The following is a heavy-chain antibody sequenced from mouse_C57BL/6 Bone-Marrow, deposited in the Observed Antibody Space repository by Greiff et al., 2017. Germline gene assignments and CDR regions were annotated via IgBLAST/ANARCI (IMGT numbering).Heavy chain of an antibody. CDR1: GSTFTDYY. V-gene: IGHV1-76*01. Sequence: QVQLQQSGAELVRPGASVKLSCKASGSTFTDYYINWVKQRPGQGLEWIARIYPGSGNTYYNEKVKGKATLTAEKSSSTAYMQLSSLTSEGSSVYFCARRCRSCTFDYWGQGTTLTVSS. D-gene: IGHD3-1*01. J-gene: IGHJ2*01. CDR3: ARRCRSCTFDY. CDR2: IYPGSGNT.